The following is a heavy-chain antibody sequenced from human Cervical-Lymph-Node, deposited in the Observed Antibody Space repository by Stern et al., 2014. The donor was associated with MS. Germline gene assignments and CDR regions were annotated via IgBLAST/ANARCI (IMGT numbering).Heavy chain of an antibody. D-gene: IGHD2-2*01. CDR2: IKQGGGAK. CDR3: ARDPADYCTRTSCVYYYGLDV. CDR1: GFTFSTYW. Sequence: EVQLVESGGGLVQPGGSLRPSCTASGFTFSTYWMTWVRQAPGKGMAWVANIKQGGGAKSYVDTVKVRFTISRDNGKNSLYLQMNSLRAEDTAVYYCARDPADYCTRTSCVYYYGLDVWGQGTTVTVSS. V-gene: IGHV3-7*01. J-gene: IGHJ6*02.